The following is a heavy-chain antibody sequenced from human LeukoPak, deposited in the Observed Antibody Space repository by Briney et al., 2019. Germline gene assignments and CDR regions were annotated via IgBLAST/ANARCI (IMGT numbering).Heavy chain of an antibody. D-gene: IGHD4-17*01. CDR3: AREHDYGDYGGLGFDY. V-gene: IGHV3-7*05. J-gene: IGHJ4*02. CDR2: INQDGSEK. CDR1: GFAFCSQA. Sequence: GGSLRLSCAASGFAFCSQAMGWVRQAPGKGLEWVANINQDGSEKSYVDSVKGRFTISRDNAKNSLYLQMNSLRAEDTAVYYCAREHDYGDYGGLGFDYWGQGTLVTVSS.